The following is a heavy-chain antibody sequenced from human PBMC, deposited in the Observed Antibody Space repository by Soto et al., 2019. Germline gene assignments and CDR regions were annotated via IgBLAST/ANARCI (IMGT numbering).Heavy chain of an antibody. V-gene: IGHV4-31*03. D-gene: IGHD4-17*01. CDR1: GGSISSGGYY. CDR3: AREPHGMVTTGAFDI. Sequence: QVQLQESGPGLVKPSQTLSLTCTVSGGSISSGGYYWSWIRQHPGKGLEWIGYIYYSGSTYYNPSLKSRVTISVDTSKNQFSLKLSSVTAADTAVYYCAREPHGMVTTGAFDIWGQGTMVTVSS. J-gene: IGHJ3*02. CDR2: IYYSGST.